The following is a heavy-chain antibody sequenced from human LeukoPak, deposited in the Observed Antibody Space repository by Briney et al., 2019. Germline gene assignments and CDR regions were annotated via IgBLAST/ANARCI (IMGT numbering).Heavy chain of an antibody. CDR3: ARGRYNWNDGSDFDY. CDR2: IGTAGDT. CDR1: GFTFSSYD. Sequence: PGGSLRLSCAASGFTFSSYDMHWVRQATGKGLEWVSAIGTAGDTYYPGSVKGRFTNSRENAKNSLYLQMNSLRAGDTAVYCCARGRYNWNDGSDFDYWGQGTLVTVSS. J-gene: IGHJ4*02. D-gene: IGHD1-20*01. V-gene: IGHV3-13*01.